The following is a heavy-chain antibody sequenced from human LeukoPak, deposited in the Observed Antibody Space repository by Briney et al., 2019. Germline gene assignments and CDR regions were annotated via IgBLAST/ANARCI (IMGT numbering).Heavy chain of an antibody. Sequence: GGSLRLSCSASGFTFSSYAMLWVRQAPGKGLECVSAISSGGSTHYADSVKGRFTISRDESENTLYLQMSSLRDEDTAVYYCAMNWNCDYWGQGTLVTVSS. CDR2: ISSGGST. CDR3: AMNWNCDY. V-gene: IGHV3-64D*09. CDR1: GFTFSSYA. D-gene: IGHD1-1*01. J-gene: IGHJ4*02.